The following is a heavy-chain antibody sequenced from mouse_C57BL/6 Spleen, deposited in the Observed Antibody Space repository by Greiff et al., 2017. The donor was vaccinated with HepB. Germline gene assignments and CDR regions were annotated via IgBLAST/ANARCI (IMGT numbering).Heavy chain of an antibody. CDR3: ARELGDYYGSSSFDY. J-gene: IGHJ2*01. CDR1: GYAFTNYL. Sequence: VQLQQSGAELVRPGTSVKVSCKASGYAFTNYLIEWVKQRPGQGLEWIGVINPGSGGTNYNEKFKGKATLTADKSSSTAYMQRSSLTSEDSAVYFCARELGDYYGSSSFDYWGQGTTLTVSS. D-gene: IGHD1-1*01. V-gene: IGHV1-54*01. CDR2: INPGSGGT.